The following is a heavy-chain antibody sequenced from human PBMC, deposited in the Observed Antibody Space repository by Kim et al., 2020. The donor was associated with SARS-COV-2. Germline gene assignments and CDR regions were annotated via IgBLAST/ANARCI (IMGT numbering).Heavy chain of an antibody. D-gene: IGHD3-22*01. V-gene: IGHV3-30*01. Sequence: VKGHITISRDNSKTTRYLPMNSLRAEDTAVYYCARDPPYYYDSSGYFDYWGQGTLVTVSS. J-gene: IGHJ4*02. CDR3: ARDPPYYYDSSGYFDY.